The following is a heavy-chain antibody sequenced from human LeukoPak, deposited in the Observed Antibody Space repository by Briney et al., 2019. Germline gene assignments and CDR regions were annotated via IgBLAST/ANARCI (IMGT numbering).Heavy chain of an antibody. V-gene: IGHV3-11*01. CDR1: GFTFRDFY. J-gene: IGHJ4*02. CDR2: ISSSGGTI. CDR3: AKGPSSSWYVKYFDY. D-gene: IGHD6-13*01. Sequence: PGGSLRLSCAASGFTFRDFYMSWIRQTPGKGLEWVSYISSSGGTIYYADSVKGRFTISRDNAKNSLYLQMNSLRAEDMALYYCAKGPSSSWYVKYFDYWGQGTLVTVSS.